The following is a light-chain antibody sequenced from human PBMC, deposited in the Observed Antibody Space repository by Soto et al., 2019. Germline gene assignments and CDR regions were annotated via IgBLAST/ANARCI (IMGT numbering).Light chain of an antibody. CDR3: QEYGSSPWT. J-gene: IGKJ1*01. CDR2: GAS. Sequence: EIVLTQSPGTLSLSPGERATLSCRASQSVSSSYLAWYQQKPGQAPRPLIYGASSRAIGIPDRFSGSGSGTDFTLTISRLVPEDFAVYYCQEYGSSPWTLGQGTKVEIK. V-gene: IGKV3-20*01. CDR1: QSVSSSY.